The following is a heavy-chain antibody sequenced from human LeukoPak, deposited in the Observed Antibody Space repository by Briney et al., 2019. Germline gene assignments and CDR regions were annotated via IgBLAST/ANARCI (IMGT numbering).Heavy chain of an antibody. CDR2: IIPIFGTA. D-gene: IGHD3-9*01. J-gene: IGHJ3*02. Sequence: GASVKVSCKASGGTFSSYAISWVRQAPGQGLEWMGGIIPIFGTANYAQKFQGGVTITADESTSTAYMELSSLRSEDTAVYYCARAPPYYDILTGYHDAFDIWGQGTMVTVSS. V-gene: IGHV1-69*13. CDR3: ARAPPYYDILTGYHDAFDI. CDR1: GGTFSSYA.